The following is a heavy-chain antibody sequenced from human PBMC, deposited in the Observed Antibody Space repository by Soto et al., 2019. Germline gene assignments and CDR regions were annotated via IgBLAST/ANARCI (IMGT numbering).Heavy chain of an antibody. CDR2: IYYSGST. CDR3: ARHHYS. Sequence: PSETLSLTCTVSGGSISRYYWSWIRQPPGKGLEWIGYIYYSGSTNYNPSLKSRVTISVDTSKNQFSLKLSSVTAADTAVYYCARHHYSWGQGTLVTVSS. J-gene: IGHJ4*02. V-gene: IGHV4-59*08. CDR1: GGSISRYY.